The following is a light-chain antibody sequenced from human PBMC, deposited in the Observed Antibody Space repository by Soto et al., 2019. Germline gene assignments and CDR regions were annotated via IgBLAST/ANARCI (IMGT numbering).Light chain of an antibody. CDR3: QQYNSYWT. CDR2: TAS. V-gene: IGKV1-5*03. J-gene: IGKJ1*01. CDR1: QGISSW. Sequence: DIQMTQSPSTLAASVGDRVTITCRASQGISSWLAWYQQKPGKAPKLLISTASSLESGVPSRFSGSVSGTGFTLTISSLQPDDFATYYCQQYNSYWTFGQGTKV.